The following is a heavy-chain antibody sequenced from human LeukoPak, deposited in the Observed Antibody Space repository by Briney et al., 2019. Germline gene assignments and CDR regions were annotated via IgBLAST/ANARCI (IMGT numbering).Heavy chain of an antibody. Sequence: QPGGSLRLSCAASGFTFSSYGMHWVRQAPGKGLEWVAVIWYDGSNKYYAVSVKGRFTISRDNSKNTLYLQMNSLRAEDTAVYYCARDRWRDLFYYDSSGENFDYWGQGTLVTVSS. V-gene: IGHV3-33*01. J-gene: IGHJ4*02. CDR2: IWYDGSNK. CDR3: ARDRWRDLFYYDSSGENFDY. D-gene: IGHD3-22*01. CDR1: GFTFSSYG.